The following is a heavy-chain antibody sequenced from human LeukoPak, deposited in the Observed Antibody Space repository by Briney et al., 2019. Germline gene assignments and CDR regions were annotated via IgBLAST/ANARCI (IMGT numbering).Heavy chain of an antibody. Sequence: GGSLRLSCAASGFTYSSYGMHWVRQAPGKGLEWVAFISYDGSNKYYADSVKGRFTISRDNSKNTLYLQMNSLRAEDTAVYYCAKGGPYGSGSYYPFDPWGQGTLVTVSS. CDR3: AKGGPYGSGSYYPFDP. CDR1: GFTYSSYG. V-gene: IGHV3-30*18. J-gene: IGHJ5*02. D-gene: IGHD3-10*01. CDR2: ISYDGSNK.